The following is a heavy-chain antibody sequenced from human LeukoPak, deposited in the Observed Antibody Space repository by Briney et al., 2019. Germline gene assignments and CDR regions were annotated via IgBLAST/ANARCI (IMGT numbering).Heavy chain of an antibody. CDR3: ARPKPTHYYDSSGYYHNAFDI. CDR1: GGSISSSRDY. CDR2: IYYSGST. D-gene: IGHD3-22*01. Sequence: SETLSLTCIVSGGSISSSRDYWAWIRQPPGKGLEWIANIYYSGSTYYSPSLKSRVTISVDTSKNQFSLKLSSVTAADTAVYYCARPKPTHYYDSSGYYHNAFDIWGQGTMVTVSS. V-gene: IGHV4-39*07. J-gene: IGHJ3*02.